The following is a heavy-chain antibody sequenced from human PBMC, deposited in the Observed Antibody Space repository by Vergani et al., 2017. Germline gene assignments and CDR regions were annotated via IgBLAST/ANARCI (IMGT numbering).Heavy chain of an antibody. Sequence: EVQLVETGGGLIQPGGSLRLSCAASGFTFSNYEMNWVRQAPGKGLEWVSYISTGSTIKYADSVKGRFTASRDNAKSSLYLQMNSLRAEDTAVYYCARDGLEAAAGAFDYWGPGILVTVSS. D-gene: IGHD6-13*01. J-gene: IGHJ4*02. CDR1: GFTFSNYE. CDR2: ISTGSTI. CDR3: ARDGLEAAAGAFDY. V-gene: IGHV3-48*03.